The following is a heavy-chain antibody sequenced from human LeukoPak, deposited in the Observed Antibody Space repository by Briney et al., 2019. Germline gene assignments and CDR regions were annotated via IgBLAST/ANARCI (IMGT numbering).Heavy chain of an antibody. Sequence: GGSLRPSCAVSGITLSNYGMSWVRQAPGKGLEWVAGISDSGGSTNYADSVKGRFTISRDNPKNTLYLQMNSLRAEDTAVYFCAKRGVVIRVILVGFHKEAYYFDSWGQGTLVTVSS. CDR3: AKRGVVIRVILVGFHKEAYYFDS. D-gene: IGHD3-22*01. V-gene: IGHV3-23*01. J-gene: IGHJ4*02. CDR2: ISDSGGST. CDR1: GITLSNYG.